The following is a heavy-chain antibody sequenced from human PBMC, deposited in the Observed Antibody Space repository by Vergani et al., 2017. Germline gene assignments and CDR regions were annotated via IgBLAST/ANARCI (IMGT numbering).Heavy chain of an antibody. J-gene: IGHJ4*02. D-gene: IGHD2-2*02. CDR3: ARYPLYDGSNFDY. V-gene: IGHV3-33*01. Sequence: QVQLVESGGGVVQPGRSLRLSCAASGFTFSSYGMHWVRQAPGKGLEWVAVIWYDGSNKYYADSVKGRFTISRDNSKNTLYLQMNSLRAEDTAVYYCARYPLYDGSNFDYWGQGTLVTVSS. CDR2: IWYDGSNK. CDR1: GFTFSSYG.